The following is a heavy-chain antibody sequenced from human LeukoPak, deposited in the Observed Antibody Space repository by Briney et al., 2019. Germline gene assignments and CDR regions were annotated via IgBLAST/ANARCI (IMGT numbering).Heavy chain of an antibody. V-gene: IGHV1-8*02. D-gene: IGHD3-22*01. CDR2: MNPNSGNT. J-gene: IGHJ5*02. CDR3: AREITYYYDSSGYEKTNWFDP. Sequence: ASVKVSCKASGYTFTGYYMHWVRQATGQGLEWMGWMNPNSGNTGYAQKFQGRVTMTRNTSISTAYMELSSLRSEDTAVYYCAREITYYYDSSGYEKTNWFDPWGQGTLVTVSS. CDR1: GYTFTGYY.